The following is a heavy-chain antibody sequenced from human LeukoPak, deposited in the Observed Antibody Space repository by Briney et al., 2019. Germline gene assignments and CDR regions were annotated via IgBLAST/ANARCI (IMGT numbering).Heavy chain of an antibody. D-gene: IGHD6-13*01. CDR3: ARWDSRDYYYYMDV. CDR2: ISSSSSYI. J-gene: IGHJ6*03. V-gene: IGHV3-21*01. Sequence: GGSLTLSCAASGFTFSSYSMNWLRQAPGKGLEWVSSISSSSSYIYYADSVKGRFTISRDNAKNSLYLQMNSLRAEDTAVYYCARWDSRDYYYYMDVWGKGTTVTVSS. CDR1: GFTFSSYS.